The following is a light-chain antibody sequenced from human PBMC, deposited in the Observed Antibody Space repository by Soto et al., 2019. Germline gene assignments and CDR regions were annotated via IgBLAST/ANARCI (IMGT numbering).Light chain of an antibody. J-gene: IGKJ1*01. Sequence: DIQMAQSPSSPSSSLGDTVTITFRASERVAKWLAWYHQKPGNAPKVLIYDVSKLGSGVPSRFSGSGSETEFTLSITGLQPEDSATYFCQQYKIRSTFGQGTKVDI. V-gene: IGKV1-5*01. CDR3: QQYKIRST. CDR2: DVS. CDR1: ERVAKW.